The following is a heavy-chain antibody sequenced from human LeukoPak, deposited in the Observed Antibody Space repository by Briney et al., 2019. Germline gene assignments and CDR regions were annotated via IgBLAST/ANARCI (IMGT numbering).Heavy chain of an antibody. CDR3: AKDHNRTDYYFDY. CDR1: GFTFSIYG. J-gene: IGHJ4*02. CDR2: IFYDGSDK. V-gene: IGHV3-30*18. D-gene: IGHD1-14*01. Sequence: PGRSLRLSCAASGFTFSIYGMHWVRQAPGKGLEWVAVIFYDGSDKYYADSVKGRFTISRDNSKNTLYLQMNSLRAEDTAVYCCAKDHNRTDYYFDYWGQGTLVTVSS.